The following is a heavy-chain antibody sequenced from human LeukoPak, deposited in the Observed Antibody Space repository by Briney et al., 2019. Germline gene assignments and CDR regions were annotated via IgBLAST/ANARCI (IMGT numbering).Heavy chain of an antibody. V-gene: IGHV3-23*01. CDR3: ARGRYYDNSVYYYFDY. J-gene: IGHJ4*02. CDR2: ISGSGGRT. D-gene: IGHD3-22*01. CDR1: GSTFSSYA. Sequence: PGGSLRLSCAASGSTFSSYAMRWVRQAPGMGLAWVSAISGSGGRTYYADSVKGRFSIYRDTSKNTLYLQMNSLRAEDTAVYYCARGRYYDNSVYYYFDYWGQGTLVTVSS.